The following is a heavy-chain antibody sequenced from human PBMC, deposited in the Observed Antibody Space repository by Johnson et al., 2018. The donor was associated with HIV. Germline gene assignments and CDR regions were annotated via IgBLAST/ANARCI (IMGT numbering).Heavy chain of an antibody. CDR2: ISYDGSEK. J-gene: IGHJ3*02. D-gene: IGHD3-22*01. V-gene: IGHV3-30*04. CDR3: ARDLKSYYDSSGYFDAFDI. CDR1: GFTFSSYA. Sequence: QVQLVESGGGVVQPGRSLRLSCAASGFTFSSYAIHWVRQAPGKGLEWVAVISYDGSEKYFADSVKGRFTISRDNAKNSLYLQMNSLRAEDTALYYCARDLKSYYDSSGYFDAFDIGGQGTMVTGAS.